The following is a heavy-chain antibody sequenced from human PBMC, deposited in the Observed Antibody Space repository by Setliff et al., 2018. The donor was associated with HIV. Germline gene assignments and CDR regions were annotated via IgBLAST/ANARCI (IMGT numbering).Heavy chain of an antibody. CDR3: ARALYFYDSRCFRSLGFDP. D-gene: IGHD3-22*01. V-gene: IGHV4-34*09. J-gene: IGHJ5*02. CDR1: GGSFSGYY. CDR2: ISYRGTT. Sequence: SETLSLTCAVYGGSFSGYYWSWVRQSPGKGLEWIGYISYRGTTFYNPSLKSRLAISVDTSKSHFSLQLTSMTAADTAVYFCARALYFYDSRCFRSLGFDPWGQGTLVAVSS.